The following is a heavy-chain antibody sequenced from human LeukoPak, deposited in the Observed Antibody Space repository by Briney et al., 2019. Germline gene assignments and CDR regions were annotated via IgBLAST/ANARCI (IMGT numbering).Heavy chain of an antibody. D-gene: IGHD2-2*01. V-gene: IGHV4-34*01. CDR2: IKHSGST. Sequence: PSGAPSPPRGVFWGGLSGFYWRWVPPPPGEGGGGIGGIKHSGSTNYNPSLKSRVTISVDTSKNQFSLKLSSVTAADTAVYYCARGGGYCSSTSCYGLDYWGQGTLVTVSS. CDR1: WGGLSGFY. J-gene: IGHJ4*02. CDR3: ARGGGYCSSTSCYGLDY.